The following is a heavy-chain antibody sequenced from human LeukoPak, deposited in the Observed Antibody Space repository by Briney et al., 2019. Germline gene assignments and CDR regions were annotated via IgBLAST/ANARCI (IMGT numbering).Heavy chain of an antibody. J-gene: IGHJ4*02. CDR1: GFTFSNYE. CDR3: ARDI. V-gene: IGHV3-48*03. Sequence: GGSLRLSCAASGFTFSNYEMNWVRQAPGKGLEWISSISTSGSTIHYADSVKGRFTISRGNAKNSLYLQMNSLRVEDTGVYYCARDIWGQGTLVTVSS. CDR2: ISTSGSTI.